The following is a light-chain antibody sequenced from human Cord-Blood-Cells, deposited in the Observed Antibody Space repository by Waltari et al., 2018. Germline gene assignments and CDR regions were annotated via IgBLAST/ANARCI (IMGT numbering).Light chain of an antibody. CDR1: SSDVGGYNY. Sequence: QSPLTQPPSASGSPAQSVTISCTGTSSDVGGYNYVSWYQQHPGKAPKLMIYEVSKRPSGVPDRFSGSKSGNTASLTVSGLQAEDEADYYCSSYAGSNNFVFGTGTKVAVL. J-gene: IGLJ1*01. CDR3: SSYAGSNNFV. CDR2: EVS. V-gene: IGLV2-8*01.